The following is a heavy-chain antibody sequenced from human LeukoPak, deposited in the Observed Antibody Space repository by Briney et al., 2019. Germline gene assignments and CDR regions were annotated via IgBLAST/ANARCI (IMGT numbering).Heavy chain of an antibody. CDR3: ARVITMIVVENGPFDY. V-gene: IGHV3-23*01. Sequence: PGGSLRLSCASSALTFSRHVINWVRQAPGKGLEWVSAISGYGDSTFYADSVKGRFTISRDNAKNSLYLQMNSLRAEDTAVYYCARVITMIVVENGPFDYWGQGTLVTVSS. CDR1: ALTFSRHV. CDR2: ISGYGDST. D-gene: IGHD3-22*01. J-gene: IGHJ4*02.